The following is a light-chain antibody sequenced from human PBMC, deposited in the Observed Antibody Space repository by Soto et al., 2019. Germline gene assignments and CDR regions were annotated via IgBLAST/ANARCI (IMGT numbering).Light chain of an antibody. J-gene: IGKJ1*01. CDR3: IQGTHWPWT. Sequence: DVVMTQSPLSLPVTLGQPASISCRSSQSLIHSDGDTYLNWFQQRPGPSPRRLIYKVSDRDSGVPDRFSGSGAVTDFTLKISRVEAEDVGIYYCIQGTHWPWTFGQGTEVEIK. V-gene: IGKV2-30*02. CDR1: QSLIHSDGDTY. CDR2: KVS.